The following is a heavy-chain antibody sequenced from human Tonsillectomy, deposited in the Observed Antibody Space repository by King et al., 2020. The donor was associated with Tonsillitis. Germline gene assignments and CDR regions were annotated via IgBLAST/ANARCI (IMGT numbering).Heavy chain of an antibody. CDR3: ARDLMGATAGFDY. J-gene: IGHJ4*02. Sequence: EVQLVESGGGLIQPGGSLRLSCAASGFTVSSNYMTWVRQAPGKGLEWVAVIYIGGSTYYADSVKGRFTISRDISKKTLYLQMNSLRAEDTAVYYCARDLMGATAGFDYWGQGTLVTVSS. CDR2: IYIGGST. D-gene: IGHD1-26*01. CDR1: GFTVSSNY. V-gene: IGHV3-53*01.